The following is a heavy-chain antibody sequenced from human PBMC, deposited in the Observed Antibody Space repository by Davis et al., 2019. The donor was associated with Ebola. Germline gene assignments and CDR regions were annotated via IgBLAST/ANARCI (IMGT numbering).Heavy chain of an antibody. CDR1: GGTFSSYA. Sequence: SVKVSCKASGGTFSSYAISWVRQAPGQGLEWMGGIIPIFGTANYAQKFQGRVTITADKSTSTAYMELSSLRSEDTAVYYCAKAGGSSRGNTYYYYGMDVWGQGTTVTVSS. CDR2: IIPIFGTA. CDR3: AKAGGSSRGNTYYYYGMDV. D-gene: IGHD2-15*01. J-gene: IGHJ6*02. V-gene: IGHV1-69*06.